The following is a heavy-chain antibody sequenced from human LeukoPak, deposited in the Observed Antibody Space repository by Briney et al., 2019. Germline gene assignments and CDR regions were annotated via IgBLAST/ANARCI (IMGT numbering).Heavy chain of an antibody. CDR2: IIPIFGTA. CDR3: ARSEGRYCSSTSCPYGQINWFDP. V-gene: IGHV1-69*05. Sequence: ASVKVSCKASGGTFISYAISWVRQPPGQGLEWMGGIIPIFGTANYVQKFQGRVTITTDESTSTAYMGLSSLRSEDTAVYYCARSEGRYCSSTSCPYGQINWFDPWGQGTLVTVSS. CDR1: GGTFISYA. J-gene: IGHJ5*02. D-gene: IGHD2-2*01.